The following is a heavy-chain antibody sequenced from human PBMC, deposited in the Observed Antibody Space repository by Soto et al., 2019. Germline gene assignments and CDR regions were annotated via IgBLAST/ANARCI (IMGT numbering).Heavy chain of an antibody. V-gene: IGHV3-13*05. CDR2: IGTAGDP. Sequence: EVQLVESGGGLVQPGGSLRLSCAASGFTFSSHDMHWVRQATGKGLEWVSAIGTAGDPYYPGSVKGRFTISRENAKNSLYLQMNSLRAGDTAVYYCARGTHIAVAGYYYYGMDVWGQGTTVTVSS. CDR1: GFTFSSHD. J-gene: IGHJ6*02. CDR3: ARGTHIAVAGYYYYGMDV. D-gene: IGHD6-19*01.